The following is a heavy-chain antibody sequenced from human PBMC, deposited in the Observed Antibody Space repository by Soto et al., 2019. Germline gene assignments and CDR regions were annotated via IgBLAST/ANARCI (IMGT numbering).Heavy chain of an antibody. Sequence: QVQLVQSGAEVKKPGASVKVSCKASGYTFTTHGISWVRQAPGQGLEWMGWVSGDNGHTNYAQSRQSRVTMTTDTSTNTAYMELRSLRSDDTAVYYCARDLGYCRSGTCYREWFDPWGQGTLVTVSS. CDR3: ARDLGYCRSGTCYREWFDP. CDR1: GYTFTTHG. CDR2: VSGDNGHT. J-gene: IGHJ5*02. D-gene: IGHD2-15*01. V-gene: IGHV1-18*01.